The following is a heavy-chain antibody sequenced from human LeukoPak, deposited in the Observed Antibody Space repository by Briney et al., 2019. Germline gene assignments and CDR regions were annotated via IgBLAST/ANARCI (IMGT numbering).Heavy chain of an antibody. CDR1: GFTFDDYA. V-gene: IGHV3-9*01. D-gene: IGHD3-10*01. CDR2: ISWNSGSI. Sequence: PGGSLRLSCAASGFTFDDYAMHWVRQAPGKGLEWVSGISWNSGSIGYADSVKGRFTISRDNAKNSLYLQMNSLRAEDTAVYYCARDVSGFGELLFHFDYWGQGTLVTVSS. J-gene: IGHJ4*02. CDR3: ARDVSGFGELLFHFDY.